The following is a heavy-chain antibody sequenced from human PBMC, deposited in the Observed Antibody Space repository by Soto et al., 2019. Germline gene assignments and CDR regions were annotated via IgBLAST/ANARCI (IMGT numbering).Heavy chain of an antibody. V-gene: IGHV4-39*01. Sequence: QLQLQESGPGLVKPSETLSLTCTVSGGSISSSSYYWGWIRQPPGKGLEWIGTIYYSDNTYYNPSLKSRVTISVDTSKNQVSLELSSLTAADTAVYYCARLSGRRGYSYGYWYFDLWGRGTLVTVSS. J-gene: IGHJ2*01. CDR3: ARLSGRRGYSYGYWYFDL. CDR1: GGSISSSSYY. D-gene: IGHD5-18*01. CDR2: IYYSDNT.